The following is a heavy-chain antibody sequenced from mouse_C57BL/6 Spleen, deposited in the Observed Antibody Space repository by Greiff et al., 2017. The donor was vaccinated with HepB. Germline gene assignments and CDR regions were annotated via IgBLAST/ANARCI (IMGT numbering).Heavy chain of an antibody. V-gene: IGHV1-80*01. Sequence: QVQLQQSGAELVKPGASVKISCKASGYAFSSYWMNWVKQRPGKGLEWIGQIYPGDGDTNYNQKFKGKATLTVDTSSSTAYMQLSSLTSEDSAVYYCARSNYDYDYYFDYWGQGTTLTVSS. CDR3: ARSNYDYDYYFDY. J-gene: IGHJ2*01. CDR2: IYPGDGDT. CDR1: GYAFSSYW. D-gene: IGHD2-4*01.